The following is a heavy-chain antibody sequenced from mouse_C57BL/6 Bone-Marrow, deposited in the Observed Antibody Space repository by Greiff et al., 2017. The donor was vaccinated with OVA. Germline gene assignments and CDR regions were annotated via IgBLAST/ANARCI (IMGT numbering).Heavy chain of an antibody. D-gene: IGHD1-1*01. CDR2: ISYSGST. CDR3: ARELRFYYFDY. J-gene: IGHJ2*01. Sequence: DVKLVESGPGMVKPSQSLSLTCTVTGYSITSGYDWHWIRHFPGNKLEWMGYISYSGSTNYNPSLKSRISITHDTSKNHFFLKLNSVTTEYTATYYCARELRFYYFDYWGQGTTLTVSS. CDR1: GYSITSGYD. V-gene: IGHV3-1*01.